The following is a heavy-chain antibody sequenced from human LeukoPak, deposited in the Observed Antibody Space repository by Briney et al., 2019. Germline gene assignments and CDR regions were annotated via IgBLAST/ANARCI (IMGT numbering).Heavy chain of an antibody. CDR2: ISYSGST. D-gene: IGHD6-13*01. CDR1: GGSISNYY. Sequence: PSETLSLTCTVSGGSISNYYWSWIRQPPGKGLEWIGYISYSGSTNYNPSLRSRVTISVDTSKNQFSLKLSSVTAADTAVYYCARVVGSIAAAGTGLFDYWGQGTLVTVSS. CDR3: ARVVGSIAAAGTGLFDY. V-gene: IGHV4-59*01. J-gene: IGHJ4*02.